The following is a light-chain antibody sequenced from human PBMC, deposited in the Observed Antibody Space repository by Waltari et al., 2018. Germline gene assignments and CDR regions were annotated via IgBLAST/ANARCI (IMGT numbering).Light chain of an antibody. CDR1: SSDVGGYNF. CDR2: DVT. J-gene: IGLJ1*01. CDR3: SSYTTSSTYV. V-gene: IGLV2-14*03. Sequence: QSALTQPASVSGSPGQSLTISCTGTSSDVGGYNFVSWYQQHPGKVPKLIMYDVTNRPSGVSNRFSGSKSGNTASLTISGLQAEDEADYYCSSYTTSSTYVFGTGTKVTVL.